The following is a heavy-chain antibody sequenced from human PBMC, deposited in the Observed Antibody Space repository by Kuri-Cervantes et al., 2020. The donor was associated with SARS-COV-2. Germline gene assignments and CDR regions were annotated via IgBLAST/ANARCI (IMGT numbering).Heavy chain of an antibody. CDR1: GFTFSSYA. D-gene: IGHD5-18*01. Sequence: GESLKISCAASGFTFSSYAMHWVRQAPGKGLEWVAVISYDGSNKYYADSVKGRFTISRDNSKNTLYLQMNSLRAEDTAVYFCAKDRRYNYDSWFYFDYWGQGILVTVSS. V-gene: IGHV3-30*04. J-gene: IGHJ4*02. CDR2: ISYDGSNK. CDR3: AKDRRYNYDSWFYFDY.